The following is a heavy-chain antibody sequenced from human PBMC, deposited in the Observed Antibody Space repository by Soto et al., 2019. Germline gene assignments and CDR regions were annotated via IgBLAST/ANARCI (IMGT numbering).Heavy chain of an antibody. CDR2: IWYDGSNK. CDR1: GFTFSSYG. J-gene: IGHJ4*02. CDR3: ARLDSGSYSRSHPDSFDY. V-gene: IGHV3-33*01. D-gene: IGHD1-26*01. Sequence: GGSLRLSCAASGFTFSSYGMHWVRQAPGKGLEWVAVIWYDGSNKYYADSVKGRFTISADKSISTAYLQWSSLKASDTAMYYCARLDSGSYSRSHPDSFDYWGQGTLVTVSS.